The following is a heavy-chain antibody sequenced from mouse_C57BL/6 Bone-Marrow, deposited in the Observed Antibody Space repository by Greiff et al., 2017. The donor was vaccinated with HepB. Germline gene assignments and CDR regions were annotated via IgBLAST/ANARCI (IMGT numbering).Heavy chain of an antibody. CDR2: IWSGGST. V-gene: IGHV2-2*01. CDR3: ARGGTTVVVRDYYAMDY. D-gene: IGHD1-1*01. Sequence: VKLVESGPGLVQPSQSLSITCTVSGFSLTSYGVHWVRQSPGKGLEWLGVIWSGGSTDYNAAFISRLSISKDNSKSQVFFKMNSLQADDTAIYYCARGGTTVVVRDYYAMDYWGQGTSVTVSS. CDR1: GFSLTSYG. J-gene: IGHJ4*01.